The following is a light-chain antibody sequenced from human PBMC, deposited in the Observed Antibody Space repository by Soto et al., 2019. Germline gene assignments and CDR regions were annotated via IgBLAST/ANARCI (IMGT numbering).Light chain of an antibody. J-gene: IGLJ2*01. CDR3: QSWDTSLSGSV. Sequence: QSVLTQPPSVSGAPGQRFTISCTGSSSNIGAGYDVNWYQQLPGTAHKLLISGNTNRPSGVPDRFSGSKSGTSGSLAISGLQTEDESEYYCQSWDTSLSGSVFRGGTKLTVL. CDR2: GNT. V-gene: IGLV1-40*01. CDR1: SSNIGAGYD.